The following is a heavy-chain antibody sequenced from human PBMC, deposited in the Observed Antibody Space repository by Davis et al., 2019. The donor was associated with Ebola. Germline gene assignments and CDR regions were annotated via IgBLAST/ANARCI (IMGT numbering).Heavy chain of an antibody. Sequence: PGGSLRLSCAASGFTFSSFGMHWVRQAPGKGLEWVAVISYDGSNEYYADSVKGRFTISRDNSRNTLYLQMNSLRAEDMAVYYCAKDRVYSSSWFDYWGQGTLVTVSS. CDR1: GFTFSSFG. J-gene: IGHJ4*02. D-gene: IGHD6-13*01. CDR3: AKDRVYSSSWFDY. V-gene: IGHV3-30*18. CDR2: ISYDGSNE.